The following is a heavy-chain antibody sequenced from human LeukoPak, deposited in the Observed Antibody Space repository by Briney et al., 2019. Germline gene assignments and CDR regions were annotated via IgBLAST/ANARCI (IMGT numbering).Heavy chain of an antibody. D-gene: IGHD3-22*01. CDR1: GYTFTGYY. V-gene: IGHV1-2*02. CDR3: ASYYYDSRAFDP. J-gene: IGHJ5*02. Sequence: GASVKVSCKXSGYTFTGYYMHWVRQAPGQGLERMGWINPNSGGTNYSQKFQGRVTMTRDTSISTAYMELSRLRSDDTAVYYCASYYYDSRAFDPWGQGTLVTVSS. CDR2: INPNSGGT.